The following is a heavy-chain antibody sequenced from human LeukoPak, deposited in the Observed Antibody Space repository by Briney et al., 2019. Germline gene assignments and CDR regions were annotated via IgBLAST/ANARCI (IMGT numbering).Heavy chain of an antibody. CDR2: INPSAGST. Sequence: GASVKVSCRASGYTFTSHYMYWVRQAPGQGLEWMGIINPSAGSTSYPQKFQGRVTMTRDTSTSTVYMELSSLRSEDTAVYYCAAPGASGFVGNYWSGPLDFWGQGTLVTVSS. D-gene: IGHD3-3*01. CDR1: GYTFTSHY. V-gene: IGHV1-46*01. CDR3: AAPGASGFVGNYWSGPLDF. J-gene: IGHJ4*02.